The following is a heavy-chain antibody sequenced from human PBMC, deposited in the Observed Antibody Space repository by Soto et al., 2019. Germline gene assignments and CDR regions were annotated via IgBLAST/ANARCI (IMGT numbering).Heavy chain of an antibody. CDR3: ARVRNRKVPQPDY. J-gene: IGHJ4*02. Sequence: QVQLVQSGAEVKKPGASVQVSCKASGYTFTSYGISWVRQAPGQGLEWMGWISAYNGNTNYAQKLQGIVTMTTETYTSPAYMELRSLRSDDPAGYYCARVRNRKVPQPDYWRQGTLVTVSS. D-gene: IGHD3-10*01. CDR2: ISAYNGNT. V-gene: IGHV1-18*01. CDR1: GYTFTSYG.